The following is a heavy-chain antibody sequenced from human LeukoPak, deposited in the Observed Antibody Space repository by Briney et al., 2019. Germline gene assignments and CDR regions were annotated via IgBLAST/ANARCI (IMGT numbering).Heavy chain of an antibody. CDR3: ARVGGGTLDY. V-gene: IGHV4-34*01. CDR2: INHSGSS. Sequence: SQTLSLTCAVYGGSFNGYYWTWIRQPPGKGLEWIGEINHSGSSTYNASLQSRVTLSIDTSNKQFSLSLTSVTAADTAVYYCARVGGGTLDYWGQGILVTVSS. J-gene: IGHJ4*02. CDR1: GGSFNGYY. D-gene: IGHD3-16*01.